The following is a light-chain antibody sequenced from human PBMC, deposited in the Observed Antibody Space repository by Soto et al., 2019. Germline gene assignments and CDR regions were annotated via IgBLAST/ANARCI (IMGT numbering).Light chain of an antibody. CDR2: DAS. Sequence: DIQMTPAPSTLSASVGDRVTITCRASQSISSWLAWYQQTPGKAPKLLIYDASSLESGVPSRFSGSGSGTEFTLTISSLQPDDFATYYCQHYNSYSETFGQGTKV. CDR1: QSISSW. J-gene: IGKJ1*01. V-gene: IGKV1-5*01. CDR3: QHYNSYSET.